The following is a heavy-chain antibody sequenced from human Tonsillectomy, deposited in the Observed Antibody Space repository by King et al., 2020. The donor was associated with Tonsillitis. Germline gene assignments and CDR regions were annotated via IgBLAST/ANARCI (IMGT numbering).Heavy chain of an antibody. CDR3: ARRDSSSWYGWYFDL. CDR1: GFTFSRYW. V-gene: IGHV3-7*01. J-gene: IGHJ2*01. Sequence: VQLVESGGGLVQPGGSLRLSCAASGFTFSRYWMSWVRQAPGKGLEWVANIKQDGSEKYYVDSVKGRFTISRDNAKNSLYLQMNSLRAEDTAVYYCARRDSSSWYGWYFDLWGRGTLVTVSS. CDR2: IKQDGSEK. D-gene: IGHD6-13*01.